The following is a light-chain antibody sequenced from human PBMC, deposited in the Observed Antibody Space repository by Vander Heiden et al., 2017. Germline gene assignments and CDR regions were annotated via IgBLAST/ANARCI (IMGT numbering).Light chain of an antibody. Sequence: SLLTQPPSVSGAPRQRVPLSFTGSSSNIGAGYDVHWYQQLPGTAPKLLIYGNSNRPSGVPDRFSGSKSGTSASLAITGLQAEDEADYYCQSYDSSLSGYVVFGGGTKLTVL. CDR2: GNS. J-gene: IGLJ2*01. CDR1: SSNIGAGYD. V-gene: IGLV1-40*01. CDR3: QSYDSSLSGYVV.